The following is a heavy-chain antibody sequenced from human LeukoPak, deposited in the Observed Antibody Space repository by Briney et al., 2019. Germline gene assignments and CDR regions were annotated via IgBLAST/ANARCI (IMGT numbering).Heavy chain of an antibody. Sequence: SETLSLTCTVSGGSISTSSYYWGWVRQPPGKGLEWIGEINHSGSTNYNPSLTSRVTISVDTSKNQFSLKPSSVTVADTAEYYCARRSRYCSGGSCYAPLDYWGQGTLVTVSS. D-gene: IGHD2-15*01. CDR2: INHSGST. CDR1: GGSISTSSYY. J-gene: IGHJ4*02. CDR3: ARRSRYCSGGSCYAPLDY. V-gene: IGHV4-39*07.